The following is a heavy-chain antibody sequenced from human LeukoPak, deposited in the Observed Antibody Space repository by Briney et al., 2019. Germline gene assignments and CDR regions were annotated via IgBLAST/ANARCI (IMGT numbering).Heavy chain of an antibody. CDR2: VSAYADNT. J-gene: IGHJ4*02. Sequence: ASVKVSCKTSGYNFLNYAVTWWQQAPGQGLNGMGWVSAYADNTNYVQKFQGRVSMTTDTSTNTAYMELRNLRPDDTAVYYCARDCIGCHGFDFWGQGTLVTVSS. D-gene: IGHD2-15*01. V-gene: IGHV1-18*01. CDR1: GYNFLNYA. CDR3: ARDCIGCHGFDF.